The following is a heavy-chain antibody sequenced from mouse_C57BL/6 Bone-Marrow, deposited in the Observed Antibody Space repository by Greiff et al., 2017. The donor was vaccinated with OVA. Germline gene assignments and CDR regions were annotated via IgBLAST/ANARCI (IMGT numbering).Heavy chain of an antibody. Sequence: VKLMESGAELARPGASVKLSCKASGYTFTSYGISWVKQRTGQGLEWIGEIYPRSGNTYYNEKFKGKATLTADKSSSTAYMELRSLTSEDSAVYFCARLGPCAYWGQGTLVTVSA. CDR1: GYTFTSYG. D-gene: IGHD4-1*01. J-gene: IGHJ3*01. CDR3: ARLGPCAY. CDR2: IYPRSGNT. V-gene: IGHV1-81*01.